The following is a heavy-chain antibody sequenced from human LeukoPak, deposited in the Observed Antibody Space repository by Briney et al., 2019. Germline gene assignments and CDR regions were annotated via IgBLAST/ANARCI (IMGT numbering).Heavy chain of an antibody. CDR1: GFTFSSYS. CDR2: ISSSSSYI. CDR3: ARVGYSSGWYWGYYYYYYMDV. D-gene: IGHD6-19*01. Sequence: GGSLRLSCAASGFTFSSYSMNWVRQAPGKGLEWVSSISSSSSYIYYADSVKGRFTISRDNAKNSLYLQMNSLRAEDTAVYYCARVGYSSGWYWGYYYYYYMDVWGKGTTVTISS. V-gene: IGHV3-21*01. J-gene: IGHJ6*03.